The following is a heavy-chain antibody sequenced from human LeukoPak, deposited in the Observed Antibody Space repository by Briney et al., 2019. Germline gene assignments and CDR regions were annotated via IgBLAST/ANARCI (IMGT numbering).Heavy chain of an antibody. J-gene: IGHJ6*03. V-gene: IGHV1-2*02. CDR3: ARVVALTWTPVYYMDG. D-gene: IGHD3/OR15-3a*01. CDR1: GYTFTGHY. CDR2: INPNSGGT. Sequence: ASVKVSCKASGYTFTGHYMHWVRQAPGQGLEWMGWINPNSGGTNYAQKFQGRVTMTRDTSISTAYMELNRLRSDDTAVYYCARVVALTWTPVYYMDGWGKGTTVTVSS.